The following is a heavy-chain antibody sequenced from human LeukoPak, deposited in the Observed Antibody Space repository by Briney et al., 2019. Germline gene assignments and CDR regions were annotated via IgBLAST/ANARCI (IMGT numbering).Heavy chain of an antibody. J-gene: IGHJ4*02. CDR2: IIPILGKA. D-gene: IGHD3-10*01. CDR3: ARDSADAPAPD. CDR1: GGTFSTLG. V-gene: IGHV1-69*04. Sequence: SVKVSCKASGGTFSTLGINWVRQAPGEGLEWMGRIIPILGKADYAEKFQGRITITADKATNTGFMELRSLRSEDTAVYYCARDSADAPAPDWGQGTLVSVSS.